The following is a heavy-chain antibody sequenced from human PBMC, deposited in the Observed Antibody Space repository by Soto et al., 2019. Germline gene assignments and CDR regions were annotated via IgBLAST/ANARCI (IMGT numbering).Heavy chain of an antibody. CDR2: ISYDGSNK. Sequence: GGSLRLSCAASGFTFSSYAMHWVRQAPGKGLEWVAVISYDGSNKYYADSVKGRFTISRDNSKNTLYLQMNSLRAEDTAVYYCAIPGTGFDYWGQGTLVTVSS. D-gene: IGHD1-1*01. J-gene: IGHJ4*02. CDR3: AIPGTGFDY. CDR1: GFTFSSYA. V-gene: IGHV3-30-3*01.